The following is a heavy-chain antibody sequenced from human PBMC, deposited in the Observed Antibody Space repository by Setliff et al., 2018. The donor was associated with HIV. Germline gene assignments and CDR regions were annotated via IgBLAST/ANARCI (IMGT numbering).Heavy chain of an antibody. D-gene: IGHD3-10*01. CDR3: TKEASRFGESFRECDAFDV. J-gene: IGHJ3*01. Sequence: PGGSLRLSCAASGFTFGDYAMHWVRQAPGKGLEWVSGITWNSGTIDYADSVKGRFTISRDNAKNSLYLQMNSLRLEDTALYYCTKEASRFGESFRECDAFDVWGQGTVVTVSS. CDR1: GFTFGDYA. V-gene: IGHV3-9*01. CDR2: ITWNSGTI.